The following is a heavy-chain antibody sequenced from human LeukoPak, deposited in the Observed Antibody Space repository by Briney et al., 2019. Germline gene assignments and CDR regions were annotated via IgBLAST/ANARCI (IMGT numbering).Heavy chain of an antibody. CDR3: ARSQYQLLSLYYYYYMDV. J-gene: IGHJ6*03. D-gene: IGHD2-2*01. CDR1: GGSISSYY. Sequence: SETLSLTCTVSGGSISSYYWSWVRQPPGKGLEWIGYIHYSGSTKYNPSLKSRVTISVDTSKNQFSLKLSSVTAADTAVYYCARSQYQLLSLYYYYYMDVWGKGTTVTVSS. CDR2: IHYSGST. V-gene: IGHV4-59*12.